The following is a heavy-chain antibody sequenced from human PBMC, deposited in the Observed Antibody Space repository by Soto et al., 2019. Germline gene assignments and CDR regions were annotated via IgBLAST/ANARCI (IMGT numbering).Heavy chain of an antibody. CDR2: IYYSGST. J-gene: IGHJ5*02. CDR1: GDSISSTSHY. V-gene: IGHV4-39*01. CDR3: ARNVIMVRGVIGEKFNWFDP. D-gene: IGHD3-10*01. Sequence: SETLSLTCIVSGDSISSTSHYWGWIRQPPGKGLEWIGSIYYSGSTHYNPSLKSRVTMSVDTSKNQFSLKLTSVTAADTAVYYCARNVIMVRGVIGEKFNWFDPCGQATQVTGSS.